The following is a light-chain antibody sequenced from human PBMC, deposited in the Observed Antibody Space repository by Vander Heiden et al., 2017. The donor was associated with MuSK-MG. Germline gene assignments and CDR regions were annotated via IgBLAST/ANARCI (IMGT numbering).Light chain of an antibody. CDR3: STYIASNSVI. J-gene: IGLJ2*01. Sequence: QSALTQPASVSGSPGQSITIPCTSSSSDIGGSTSVSWYQQHPGTAPKLVISGINYRPSGISNRFSASMSGDSASLTISGLKAEDEADYYCSTYIASNSVIFGGGTKLTVL. CDR1: SSDIGGSTS. V-gene: IGLV2-14*03. CDR2: GIN.